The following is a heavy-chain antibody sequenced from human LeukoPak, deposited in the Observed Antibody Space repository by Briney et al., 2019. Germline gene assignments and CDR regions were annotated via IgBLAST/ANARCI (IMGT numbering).Heavy chain of an antibody. CDR2: IYTSGST. CDR3: ARDGSSWYNWFDP. D-gene: IGHD6-13*01. Sequence: SETLSLTCTVSGGSISSGSYYWSWLRQPAGKGLEWIGRIYTSGSTNYNPSLKSRVTIPVDTTKNQCSLKLSSVTAADTAVYYCARDGSSWYNWFDPWGQGTLVTVSS. CDR1: GGSISSGSYY. V-gene: IGHV4-61*02. J-gene: IGHJ5*02.